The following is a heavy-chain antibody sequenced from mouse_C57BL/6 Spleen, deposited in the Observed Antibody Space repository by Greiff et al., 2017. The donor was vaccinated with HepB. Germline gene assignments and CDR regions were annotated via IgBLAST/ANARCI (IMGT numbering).Heavy chain of an antibody. CDR2: INPYNGGT. Sequence: EVQLQQSGPVLVKPGASVKMSCKASGYTFTDYYMNWVKQSHGKSLEWIGVINPYNGGTSYNQKFKGKATLTVDKSSSTAYMELNSLTSEDSAVYSCARAYYSNYGYYFDYWGQGTTLTVSS. D-gene: IGHD2-5*01. CDR3: ARAYYSNYGYYFDY. CDR1: GYTFTDYY. J-gene: IGHJ2*01. V-gene: IGHV1-19*01.